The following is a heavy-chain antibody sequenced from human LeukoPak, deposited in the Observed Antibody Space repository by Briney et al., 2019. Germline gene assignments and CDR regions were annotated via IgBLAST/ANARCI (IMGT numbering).Heavy chain of an antibody. J-gene: IGHJ4*02. Sequence: GASVKVSCKASGGTFSSYAISWVRQAPGQGLEWMGGIIPIFGTANYAQKFQGRVTITTDESTSTAYMELRSLRSEDTAVYYCARFQASEFRGFDHWGQGTLITVSS. CDR1: GGTFSSYA. D-gene: IGHD3-10*01. CDR3: ARFQASEFRGFDH. CDR2: IIPIFGTA. V-gene: IGHV1-69*05.